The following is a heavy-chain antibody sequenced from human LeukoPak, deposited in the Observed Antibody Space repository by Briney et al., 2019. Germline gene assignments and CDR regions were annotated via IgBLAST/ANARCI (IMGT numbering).Heavy chain of an antibody. CDR2: INHSGST. D-gene: IGHD3-10*01. V-gene: IGHV4-39*07. Sequence: ASETLSLTCTVSGGSISSSSYYWGWIRQPPGKGLEWIGEINHSGSTNYNPSLKSRVTISVDTSKNQFSLKLSSVTAADTAVYYCARPNYYGSGSYGHWGQGTLVTVSS. CDR1: GGSISSSSYY. CDR3: ARPNYYGSGSYGH. J-gene: IGHJ4*02.